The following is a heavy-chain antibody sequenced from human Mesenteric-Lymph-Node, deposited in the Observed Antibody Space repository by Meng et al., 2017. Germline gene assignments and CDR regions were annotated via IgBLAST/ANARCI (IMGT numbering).Heavy chain of an antibody. Sequence: SETLSLTCTVSGYSISRGYYWSWVRQPAGKGLERIGGIYSMGNTTFNPSLEARVRLSVDTSMNQFSLSLSSVTAADTAVYYCVRERASGVLRRGRDRWEVGYFDYWGQGTLVTVSS. CDR1: GYSISRGYY. J-gene: IGHJ4*02. V-gene: IGHV4-4*07. D-gene: IGHD3-3*01. CDR2: IYSMGNT. CDR3: VRERASGVLRRGRDRWEVGYFDY.